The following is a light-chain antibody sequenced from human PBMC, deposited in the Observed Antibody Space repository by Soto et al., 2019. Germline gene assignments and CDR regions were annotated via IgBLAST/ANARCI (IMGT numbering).Light chain of an antibody. V-gene: IGLV1-44*01. CDR2: SNN. CDR3: QSYDSSLSGSV. Sequence: QSVLTQPPSASGTPGQRVTISCSGSSSNIGSNAVNWYQQLPGTAPTLLIYSNNQRPSGVPDRFSGSKSGTSASLAVNGLQSEDEADYYCQSYDSSLSGSVFGGGTKLTVL. CDR1: SSNIGSNA. J-gene: IGLJ3*02.